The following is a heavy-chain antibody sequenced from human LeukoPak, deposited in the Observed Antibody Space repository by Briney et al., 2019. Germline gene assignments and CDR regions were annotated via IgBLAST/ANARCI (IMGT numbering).Heavy chain of an antibody. V-gene: IGHV3-64*01. CDR1: GFTFSRYA. Sequence: GGSLRLSCAASGFTFSRYAMHWVRQAPGKGLEYVSAISSNGGSTYYANSVKGRFTISRDNSKNTLYLQMGSLRAEDMAVYYCARDRTDYDFWSGYYGYYYMDVWGKGTTVTVSS. D-gene: IGHD3-3*01. CDR3: ARDRTDYDFWSGYYGYYYMDV. CDR2: ISSNGGST. J-gene: IGHJ6*03.